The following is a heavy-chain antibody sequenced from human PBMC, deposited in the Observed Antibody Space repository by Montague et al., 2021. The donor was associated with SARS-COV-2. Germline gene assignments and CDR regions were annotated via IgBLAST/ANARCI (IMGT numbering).Heavy chain of an antibody. D-gene: IGHD2-15*01. CDR3: ARLTPGYCSGGSCYLWTGFDY. V-gene: IGHV4-59*06. J-gene: IGHJ4*02. CDR2: IYYSGST. Sequence: SETRSLTCTVSGGSISSYYWSWIRQPPGKGLEWIGYIYYSGSTYYNPSLKSRVTISVDTSKNQFSLKLSSVTAADTAVYYCARLTPGYCSGGSCYLWTGFDYWGQGTLVTVSS. CDR1: GGSISSYY.